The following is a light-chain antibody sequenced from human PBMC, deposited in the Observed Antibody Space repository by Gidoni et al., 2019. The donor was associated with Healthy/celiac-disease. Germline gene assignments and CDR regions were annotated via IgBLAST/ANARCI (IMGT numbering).Light chain of an antibody. CDR2: GAS. V-gene: IGKV3-15*01. CDR3: QQYNNWPSWT. Sequence: EIVMTQSPATLSVSPGERATSSCSASQSVSSNLAWYQQKPGQAPRLLIYGASTRATGIPARFSGSGSRTEFTLTISSLQSEDFAVYYCQQYNNWPSWTFGQGTKVEIK. CDR1: QSVSSN. J-gene: IGKJ1*01.